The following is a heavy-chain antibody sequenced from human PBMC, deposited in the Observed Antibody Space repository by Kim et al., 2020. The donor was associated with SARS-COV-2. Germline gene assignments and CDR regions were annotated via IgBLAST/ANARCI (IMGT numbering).Heavy chain of an antibody. D-gene: IGHD1-1*01. CDR3: ARGGYNWNDATPVVLYAFDI. J-gene: IGHJ3*02. CDR1: GYTFTSYY. CDR2: INPSGGST. Sequence: ASVKVSCKASGYTFTSYYMHWVRQAPGQGLEWMGIINPSGGSTSYAQKFQGRVTMTRDTSTSTVYMELSSLRSEDTAVYYCARGGYNWNDATPVVLYAFDIWGQGTMVTVSS. V-gene: IGHV1-46*01.